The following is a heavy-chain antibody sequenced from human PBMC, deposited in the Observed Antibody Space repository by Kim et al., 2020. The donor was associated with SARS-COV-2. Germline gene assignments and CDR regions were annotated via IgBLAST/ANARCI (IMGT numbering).Heavy chain of an antibody. CDR3: AKVRVTMVRGVMETCGHFDY. D-gene: IGHD3-10*01. V-gene: IGHV3-23*01. CDR1: GFTFSSYA. J-gene: IGHJ4*02. CDR2: ISGSGGST. Sequence: GGSLRLSCAASGFTFSSYAMSWVRQAPGKGLEWVSAISGSGGSTYYADSVKGRFTISRDNSKNTLYLQMNSLRAEDTAVYYCAKVRVTMVRGVMETCGHFDYWGQGTLVTVSS.